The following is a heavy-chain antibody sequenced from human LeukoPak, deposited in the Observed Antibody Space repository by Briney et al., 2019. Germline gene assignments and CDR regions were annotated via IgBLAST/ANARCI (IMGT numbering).Heavy chain of an antibody. D-gene: IGHD6-19*01. J-gene: IGHJ4*02. V-gene: IGHV3-9*01. CDR2: ISWNSGSI. CDR3: AKDIGSSGWSSFDY. Sequence: PGRSLRLSCAASGFTFDDYAMHWVRQAPGKGLEWDSGISWNSGSIGYADSVKGRFTISRDNAKNSLYLQMNSLRAEDTALYYCAKDIGSSGWSSFDYWGQGTLVTASS. CDR1: GFTFDDYA.